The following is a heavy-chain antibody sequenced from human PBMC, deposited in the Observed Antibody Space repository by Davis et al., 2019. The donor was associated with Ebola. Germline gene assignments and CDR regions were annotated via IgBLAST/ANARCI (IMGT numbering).Heavy chain of an antibody. CDR1: GFTFSSYW. J-gene: IGHJ6*02. CDR2: IKQDGSEK. CDR3: ARDLIKPLDV. Sequence: GESLKISCAASGFTFSSYWMSWVRQAPGKGLEWVANIKQDGSEKYYVDSVKGRFTISRDNAKNSLYLQMNSLRAEDTAVYYCARDLIKPLDVWGQGTTVTVSS. V-gene: IGHV3-7*01.